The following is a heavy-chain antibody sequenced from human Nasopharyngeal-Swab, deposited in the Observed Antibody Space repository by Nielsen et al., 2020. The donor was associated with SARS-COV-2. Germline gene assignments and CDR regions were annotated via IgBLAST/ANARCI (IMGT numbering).Heavy chain of an antibody. CDR3: ARVRFVGGLIDAFDI. Sequence: GESLKISCAASGFTFSSYSMNWVRQAPGKGLEWVSSISSSSSYIYYADSVKGRFTISRDNAKNSLYLQMNSLRAEDTAVYYCARVRFVGGLIDAFDIWGQGTMVTVSS. D-gene: IGHD3-16*01. J-gene: IGHJ3*02. CDR1: GFTFSSYS. CDR2: ISSSSSYI. V-gene: IGHV3-21*01.